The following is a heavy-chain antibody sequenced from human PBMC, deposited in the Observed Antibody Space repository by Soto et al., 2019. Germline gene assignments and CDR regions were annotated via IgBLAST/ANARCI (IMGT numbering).Heavy chain of an antibody. CDR3: ARPRYFPGSSIDY. Sequence: QITLKESGPTLVKPTQPLTLTCGFSVFSLRTSGVSMGWIRQPPGKALEWLALIYWDDDTRYSPSLKNRLTITKDTSKIQVVLTMTNMGPVDTATYYCARPRYFPGSSIDYWGQGTLVTVSS. D-gene: IGHD1-1*01. CDR2: IYWDDDT. J-gene: IGHJ4*02. CDR1: VFSLRTSGVS. V-gene: IGHV2-5*02.